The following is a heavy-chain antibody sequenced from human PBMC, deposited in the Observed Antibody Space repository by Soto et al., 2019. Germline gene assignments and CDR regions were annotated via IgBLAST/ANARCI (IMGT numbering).Heavy chain of an antibody. Sequence: GGSLRLSCSASGFTFSSYAMHWVRQAPGKGLEYVSAISSNGGSTYYADSVKGRFTISRDNSKNTLYLQMSSLRAEDTAVYYCVKDHVGSGRFMYYGMDVWGQGTTVTVSS. CDR2: ISSNGGST. D-gene: IGHD3-10*01. J-gene: IGHJ6*02. CDR1: GFTFSSYA. CDR3: VKDHVGSGRFMYYGMDV. V-gene: IGHV3-64D*08.